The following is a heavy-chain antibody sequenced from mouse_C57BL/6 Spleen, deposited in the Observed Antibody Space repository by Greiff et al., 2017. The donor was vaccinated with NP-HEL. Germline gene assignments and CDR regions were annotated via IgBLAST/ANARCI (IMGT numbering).Heavy chain of an antibody. Sequence: GGGLVQPKGSLKLSCAASGFTFNTYAMHWVRQAPGKGLEWVARIRSKSSNYATYYADSVKDRFTISRDDSQSMLYLQMNNLKTEDTAMYYCVRGTIYDGYYIYYAMDYWGQGTSVTVSS. CDR3: VRGTIYDGYYIYYAMDY. CDR1: GFTFNTYA. J-gene: IGHJ4*01. CDR2: IRSKSSNYAT. V-gene: IGHV10-3*01. D-gene: IGHD2-3*01.